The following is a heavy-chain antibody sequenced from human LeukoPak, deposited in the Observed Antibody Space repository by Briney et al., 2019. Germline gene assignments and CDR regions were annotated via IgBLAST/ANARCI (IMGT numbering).Heavy chain of an antibody. J-gene: IGHJ4*02. CDR2: IYTSGST. CDR3: AREYSYGLLFAYYFDY. V-gene: IGHV4-4*07. CDR1: GGSFSGYY. D-gene: IGHD5-18*01. Sequence: PSETLSLTCAVYGGSFSGYYWSWIRQPAGKGLGWIGRIYTSGSTNYNPSLKSRVTMSVDTSKNQFSLKLSSVTAADTAVYYCAREYSYGLLFAYYFDYWGQGTLVTVSS.